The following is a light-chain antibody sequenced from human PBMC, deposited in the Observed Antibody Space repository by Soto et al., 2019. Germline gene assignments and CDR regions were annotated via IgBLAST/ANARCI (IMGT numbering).Light chain of an antibody. V-gene: IGKV1-39*01. Sequence: QITQPPSSLSASVGARVTITCRASQSISSYLNWYQQKPGKAPKLLIYAASSLQSGVPSRFSVLVSRTDFTLNLRSLKPEDGATYDGQQSYDFTRTFGPGTKVDI. J-gene: IGKJ1*01. CDR1: QSISSY. CDR3: QQSYDFTRT. CDR2: AAS.